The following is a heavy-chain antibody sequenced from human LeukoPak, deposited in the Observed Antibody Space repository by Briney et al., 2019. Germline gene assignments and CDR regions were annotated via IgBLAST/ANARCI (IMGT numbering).Heavy chain of an antibody. D-gene: IGHD4-23*01. J-gene: IGHJ4*02. CDR1: GGSISSNNW. V-gene: IGHV4-4*02. CDR2: IYHTGTT. Sequence: PSETLSLTCAVSGGSISSNNWWSWVRQPPGKGLEWIGEIYHTGTTNYNPSLKSRVTISVDKSKSQFSLNLTSVTAADTAVYYCARAHLYGGNSGGTFYYFDYWGQGTLVTVSS. CDR3: ARAHLYGGNSGGTFYYFDY.